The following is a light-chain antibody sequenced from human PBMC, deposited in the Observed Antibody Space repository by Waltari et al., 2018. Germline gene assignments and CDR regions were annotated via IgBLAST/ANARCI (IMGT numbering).Light chain of an antibody. V-gene: IGLV1-47*01. J-gene: IGLJ2*01. CDR2: RNK. CDR3: AAWDDSLSGVV. Sequence: QSVLTQPPSASGTPGQRVTISCSGSSSNIGSNYVYWYQQLPGTAPKLLIYRNKQRPSGVPDQFPGSKSGTSASLAIGGLRSEDEADYYWAAWDDSLSGVVFGGGTKLTVL. CDR1: SSNIGSNY.